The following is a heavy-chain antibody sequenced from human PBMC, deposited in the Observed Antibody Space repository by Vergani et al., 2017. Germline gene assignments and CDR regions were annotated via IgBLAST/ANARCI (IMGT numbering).Heavy chain of an antibody. CDR3: ARSGIGEIRGRYDFWSGPNDY. Sequence: QVQLVQSGSELKKPGASVKVSCKASGYTFTSYAMNWVRQAPGQGLEWMGWISAYNGNTNYAQKLQGRVTMTTDTSTSTAYMVLIRLRSEDTAVYYCARSGIGEIRGRYDFWSGPNDYWGQGTLVTVSS. V-gene: IGHV1-18*01. CDR2: ISAYNGNT. D-gene: IGHD3-3*01. CDR1: GYTFTSYA. J-gene: IGHJ4*02.